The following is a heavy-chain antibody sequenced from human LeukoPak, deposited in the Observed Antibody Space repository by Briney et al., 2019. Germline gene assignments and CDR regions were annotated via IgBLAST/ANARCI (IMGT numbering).Heavy chain of an antibody. CDR3: ARAVRGMLSDY. V-gene: IGHV3-33*01. D-gene: IGHD3-10*01. Sequence: GRSLRLSCVASGSTFSSNGMHWVRQAPGKGLEWVALIWYDGSDKYYADSVKGRFTISRDNSKNTPYLQMNSLRVEDTAVYYCARAVRGMLSDYWGQGTLVTVSS. CDR2: IWYDGSDK. J-gene: IGHJ4*02. CDR1: GSTFSSNG.